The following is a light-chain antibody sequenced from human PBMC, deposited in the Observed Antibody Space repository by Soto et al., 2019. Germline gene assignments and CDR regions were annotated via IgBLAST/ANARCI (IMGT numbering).Light chain of an antibody. V-gene: IGKV3-15*01. J-gene: IGKJ2*03. CDR1: QSISSN. Sequence: EIVMTQSPATLSVFPGERATVSCRASQSISSNLAWYQQKPGQAPRLLIYGASARATGIPARFIGSGSGTELTLTISSLQSEDFAVYFCQQYNNWPPYSFGQGTKLEIK. CDR2: GAS. CDR3: QQYNNWPPYS.